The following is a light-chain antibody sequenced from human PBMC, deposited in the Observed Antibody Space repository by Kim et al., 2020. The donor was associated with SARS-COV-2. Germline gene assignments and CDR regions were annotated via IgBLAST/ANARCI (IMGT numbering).Light chain of an antibody. Sequence: LAASVGDRVTITGRASQSIVGWLAWYQQKPGKAPKLLISEASSLGNGVPSRFSGGGSGTEFTLTIRSLQPDDFATYYCQQYSSYSTFGQGTKLEI. J-gene: IGKJ2*01. CDR1: QSIVGW. CDR3: QQYSSYST. CDR2: EAS. V-gene: IGKV1-5*03.